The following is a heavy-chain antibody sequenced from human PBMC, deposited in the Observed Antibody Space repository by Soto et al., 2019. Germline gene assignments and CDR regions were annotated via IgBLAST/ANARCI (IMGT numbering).Heavy chain of an antibody. CDR3: AKGIAARPLVYYYYGMDV. Sequence: GASVKVSCKASGGTFSSYAISWVRQAPGQGLEWMGGIIPIFGTANYAQKFQGRVTITADESTSTAYMELSSLRSEDTAVYYCAKGIAARPLVYYYYGMDVWGQGTTVTVS. CDR1: GGTFSSYA. CDR2: IIPIFGTA. J-gene: IGHJ6*02. V-gene: IGHV1-69*13. D-gene: IGHD6-6*01.